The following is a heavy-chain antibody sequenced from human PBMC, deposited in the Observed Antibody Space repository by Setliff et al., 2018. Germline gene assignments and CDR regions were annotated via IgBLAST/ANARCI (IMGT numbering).Heavy chain of an antibody. D-gene: IGHD2-2*01. Sequence: PRESLKISCKESRDSFTNYWIIWVRQVPGKGLEWMGMIFPADADTRYNPSFKGQVTMSLDRSITTAYLRWDSLKASDTAIHYCAQKHQRASWAFDPWGRGTLVTVSS. CDR2: IFPADADT. J-gene: IGHJ5*02. CDR3: AQKHQRASWAFDP. CDR1: RDSFTNYW. V-gene: IGHV5-51*01.